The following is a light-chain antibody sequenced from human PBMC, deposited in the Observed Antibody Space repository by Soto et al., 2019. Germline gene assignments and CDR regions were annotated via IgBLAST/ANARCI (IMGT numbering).Light chain of an antibody. CDR2: DAS. J-gene: IGKJ5*01. CDR3: QEHASI. V-gene: IGKV3-20*01. CDR1: QNLGDGR. Sequence: EIVLKQSPGTLSLSPGESATLSCRANQNLGDGRLAWYQQKPGQPPTLLIYDASTRATGIPDRFSGSGSGTDFTLTISRLEPEDFAVYYCQEHASIFGQGTLLEI.